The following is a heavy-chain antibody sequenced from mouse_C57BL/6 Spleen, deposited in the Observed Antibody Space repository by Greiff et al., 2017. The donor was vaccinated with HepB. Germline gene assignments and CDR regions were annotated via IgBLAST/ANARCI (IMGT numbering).Heavy chain of an antibody. CDR1: GYTFTSYW. CDR2: IDPSDSET. V-gene: IGHV1-52*01. J-gene: IGHJ4*01. D-gene: IGHD1-1*01. Sequence: VQLQQSGAELVRPGSSVKLSCKASGYTFTSYWMHWVKQRPIQGLQWLGNIDPSDSETHYNQKFKDKSTLTVDKSSSTAYMQLSSLTSEDYAVYYGASGYYYGSSYGYYAMDYWGQGTSVTVSS. CDR3: ASGYYYGSSYGYYAMDY.